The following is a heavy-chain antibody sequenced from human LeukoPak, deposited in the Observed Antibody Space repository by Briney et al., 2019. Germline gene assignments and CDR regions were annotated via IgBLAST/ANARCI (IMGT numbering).Heavy chain of an antibody. CDR1: GFTVSSNY. Sequence: PGGSLRLSCAASGFTVSSNYMSWVRQAPGKGLEWVSVIYSGGSTYYADSVKGRFTISRDNSKNTLYLQMNSLRAEDTAVYYCARGGSLGGAYYYMDVWGKGTTVTVSS. V-gene: IGHV3-53*01. CDR2: IYSGGST. D-gene: IGHD3-10*01. CDR3: ARGGSLGGAYYYMDV. J-gene: IGHJ6*03.